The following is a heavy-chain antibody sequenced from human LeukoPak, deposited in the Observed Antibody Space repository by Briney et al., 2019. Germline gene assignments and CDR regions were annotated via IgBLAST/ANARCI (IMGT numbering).Heavy chain of an antibody. D-gene: IGHD4-23*01. V-gene: IGHV3-15*05. CDR2: IKSKSDGGTT. CDR1: GFTFSNAW. Sequence: PGGSLRLSCAASGFTFSNAWMSWVRQAPGKGLEWVGRIKSKSDGGTTDYAAPVKGRFTISRDDSKNTLYLQMSSLKTEDAAVYYCTTDPAAVVTPGYWGQGTLVTVSS. J-gene: IGHJ4*02. CDR3: TTDPAAVVTPGY.